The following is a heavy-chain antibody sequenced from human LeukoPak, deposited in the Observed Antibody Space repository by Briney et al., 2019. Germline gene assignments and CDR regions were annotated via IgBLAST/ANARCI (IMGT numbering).Heavy chain of an antibody. CDR2: IRTKPTSYTT. Sequence: GGSLRLSCAASGFDFSAFYMHWVRQASGRGLEWVGLIRTKPTSYTTVYAASVKGRFTISRDDSKNTAYLQMNSLRAEDTAVYYCAKRMGKWELPKLGYLDPWGQGTLVTVTS. CDR1: GFDFSAFY. V-gene: IGHV3-73*01. J-gene: IGHJ5*02. CDR3: AKRMGKWELPKLGYLDP. D-gene: IGHD1-26*01.